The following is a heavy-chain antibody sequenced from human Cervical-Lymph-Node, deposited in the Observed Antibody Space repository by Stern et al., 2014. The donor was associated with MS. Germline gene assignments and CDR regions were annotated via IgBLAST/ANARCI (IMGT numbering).Heavy chain of an antibody. V-gene: IGHV3-21*01. D-gene: IGHD1/OR15-1a*01. CDR2: IRSRSSYL. J-gene: IGHJ6*02. Sequence: EVQLVESGGGLVKPGGSLRLSCAASEFIFSDYSMNWVRLAPGKGLEWIASIRSRSSYLYYADSVKGRFTISRDNAKNSLFLQLNNLRADDTAVYYCSRQNWGTRGSEFYYSGLDVWGQGTTVTVSS. CDR1: EFIFSDYS. CDR3: SRQNWGTRGSEFYYSGLDV.